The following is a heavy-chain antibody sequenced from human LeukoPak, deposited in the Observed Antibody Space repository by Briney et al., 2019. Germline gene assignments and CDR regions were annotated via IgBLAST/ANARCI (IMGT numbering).Heavy chain of an antibody. V-gene: IGHV1-69*01. CDR1: GGSFSSYS. Sequence: VPCKASGGSFSSYSLRWLRRVPPRERVGLGGIFPFFGSANYEPNLKGRVTITVDESKNPFYMELSTLTAEDTAVYYCARAPYGSATNNYYMDVWGKGTTVTVSS. D-gene: IGHD3-10*01. J-gene: IGHJ6*03. CDR2: IFPFFGSA. CDR3: ARAPYGSATNNYYMDV.